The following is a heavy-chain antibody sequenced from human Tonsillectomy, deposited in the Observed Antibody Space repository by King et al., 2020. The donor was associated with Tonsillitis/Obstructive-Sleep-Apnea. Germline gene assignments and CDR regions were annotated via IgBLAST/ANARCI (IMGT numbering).Heavy chain of an antibody. Sequence: QFTLKESGPALVKPTQTLTLTCTFSGFSLSTSGMCVSWIRQPPGKALEWLARIDWDDDKYYSTSLKTRLTISKDTSKNQVVLTLTNIDPVGTATYYSARTSWTSLRAHYFAYCGQGTLFTASS. CDR2: IDWDDDK. V-gene: IGHV2-70*15. J-gene: IGHJ4*02. CDR3: ARTSWTSLRAHYFAY. CDR1: GFSLSTSGMC. D-gene: IGHD2-2*01.